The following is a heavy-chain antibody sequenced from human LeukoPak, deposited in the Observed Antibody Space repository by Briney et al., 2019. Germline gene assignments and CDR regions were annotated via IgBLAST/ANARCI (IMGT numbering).Heavy chain of an antibody. Sequence: SQTLSLTCTVSGGSISSYYWNWIRQPPGKGLEWIGYSGNTNYNPSLKSRVTISVDTSKNQFSLKLSSVTAADTAVYYCARAAAPYSSSWALDYWGQGTLVTVSS. J-gene: IGHJ4*02. D-gene: IGHD6-13*01. CDR3: ARAAAPYSSSWALDY. CDR1: GGSISSYY. V-gene: IGHV4-59*01. CDR2: SGNT.